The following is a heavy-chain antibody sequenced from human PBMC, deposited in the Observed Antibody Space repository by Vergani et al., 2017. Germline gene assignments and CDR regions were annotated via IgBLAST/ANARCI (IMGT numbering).Heavy chain of an antibody. J-gene: IGHJ5*02. V-gene: IGHV4-31*03. Sequence: QVQLQESGPGLVKPSQSLSLTCTVSGGSISSGGYYWSWIRQYPGKGLEWIGYIYYSGSTYYNPSLKSRLSISVDTSKNQLSLKRNSVTAADTAVYYCARGPSRYYDFWSGTTPNWFDPWGQGTLVTVSS. CDR3: ARGPSRYYDFWSGTTPNWFDP. CDR1: GGSISSGGYY. D-gene: IGHD3-3*01. CDR2: IYYSGST.